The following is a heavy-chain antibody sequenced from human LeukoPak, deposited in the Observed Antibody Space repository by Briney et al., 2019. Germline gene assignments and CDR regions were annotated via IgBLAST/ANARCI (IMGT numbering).Heavy chain of an antibody. CDR3: ARRGYCTSTTCYRLFDY. CDR1: GYRFTTYW. CDR2: IYPGDSDT. V-gene: IGHV5-51*01. D-gene: IGHD2-2*01. Sequence: GESLKISCKVSGYRFTTYWIGWVRQMPGKGLEWMGVIYPGDSDTRYSPSFQGQVTISADKSISTAYLQWNSLKASDTAMYYCARRGYCTSTTCYRLFDYWGQGTLVTVSS. J-gene: IGHJ4*02.